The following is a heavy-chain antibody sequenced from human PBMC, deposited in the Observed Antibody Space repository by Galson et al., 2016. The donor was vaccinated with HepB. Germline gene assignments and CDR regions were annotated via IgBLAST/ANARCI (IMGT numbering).Heavy chain of an antibody. CDR3: TTEGGYGTAMHWSDS. CDR1: GLSFSNYA. J-gene: IGHJ5*01. D-gene: IGHD1-1*01. Sequence: SLRLSCAASGLSFSNYAMSWVRQAPGKGLEWVSGISDSGGNTYFADSVKGRFTISRDNSRNTLYLQMNSLNIEDTAVYYCTTEGGYGTAMHWSDSWGQGTLVTVSS. V-gene: IGHV3-23*01. CDR2: ISDSGGNT.